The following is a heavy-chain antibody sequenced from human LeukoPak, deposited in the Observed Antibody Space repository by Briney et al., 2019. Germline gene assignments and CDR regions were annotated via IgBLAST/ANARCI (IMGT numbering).Heavy chain of an antibody. CDR1: GGSISSYY. J-gene: IGHJ3*02. V-gene: IGHV4-59*08. CDR3: ASASSYYDYVWGSYRYKFAFDI. D-gene: IGHD3-16*02. Sequence: SETLSLTCTVSGGSISSYYWSWIRQPPGKGLEWIGYIYYSGSTNYNPSLKSRVTISVDTSKNQFSLKLSSLTAADTAVYYCASASSYYDYVWGSYRYKFAFDIWGQGTMVTVSS. CDR2: IYYSGST.